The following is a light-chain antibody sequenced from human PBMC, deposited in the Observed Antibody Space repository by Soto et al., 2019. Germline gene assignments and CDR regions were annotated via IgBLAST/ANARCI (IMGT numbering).Light chain of an antibody. CDR1: QGIRDD. CDR3: LQDYNYPLT. V-gene: IGKV1-6*02. J-gene: IGKJ4*01. Sequence: IQMTQSPSSLSAYVGDRVTITCRASQGIRDDLGWYQQKPGRAPRLLIYCASSLQSGVPSRFSGSGYGTEFTLTISSLQPEDFATYYCLQDYNYPLTFGGGTRVEIK. CDR2: CAS.